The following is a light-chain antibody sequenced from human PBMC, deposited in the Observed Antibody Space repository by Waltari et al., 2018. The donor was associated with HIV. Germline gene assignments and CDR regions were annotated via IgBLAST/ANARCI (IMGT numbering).Light chain of an antibody. V-gene: IGKV1-9*01. CDR1: QGVNTY. J-gene: IGKJ4*02. CDR3: QQLNSYPLT. CDR2: SAS. Sequence: DIHLTQSPSFLSASVGDTVTITCRASQGVNTYLAWYQQRPGEVPKPLIYSASTLKTGVPSRFSGSGSGTEFSLTISGLQPEDLATYYCQQLNSYPLTFGGGTTLEIK.